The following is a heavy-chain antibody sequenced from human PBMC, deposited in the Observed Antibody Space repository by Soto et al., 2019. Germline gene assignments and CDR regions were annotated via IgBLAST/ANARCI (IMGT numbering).Heavy chain of an antibody. CDR3: ARPYGGKIGDAPDL. D-gene: IGHD4-17*01. V-gene: IGHV3-23*01. CDR1: GFTFSSYA. Sequence: PGGSLRLACVASGFTFSSYAMSWVRQVPGKGLEWVSTISDAAGSAYYVDSVKGRFTISRDNSKKTLYLQMNSLRAEDSAAYNCARPYGGKIGDAPDLWGPGTMVTVSS. CDR2: ISDAAGSA. J-gene: IGHJ3*01.